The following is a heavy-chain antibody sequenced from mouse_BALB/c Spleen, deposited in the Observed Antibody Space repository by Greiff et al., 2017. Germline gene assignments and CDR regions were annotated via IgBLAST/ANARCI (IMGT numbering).Heavy chain of an antibody. CDR1: GFTFSDYY. J-gene: IGHJ4*01. Sequence: EVKLMESGGGLVKPGGSLKLSCAASGFTFSDYYMYWVRQTPEKRLEWVATISDGGSYTYYPDSVKGRFTISRDNAKNNLYLQMSSLKSEDTAMYYCARGPNWFYAMDYWGQGTSVTVSS. V-gene: IGHV5-4*02. D-gene: IGHD4-1*02. CDR3: ARGPNWFYAMDY. CDR2: ISDGGSYT.